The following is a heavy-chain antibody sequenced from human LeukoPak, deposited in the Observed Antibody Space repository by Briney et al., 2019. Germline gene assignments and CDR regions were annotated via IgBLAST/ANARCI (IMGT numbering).Heavy chain of an antibody. J-gene: IGHJ4*02. CDR1: GFTFSSYG. D-gene: IGHD6-13*01. V-gene: IGHV3-30*18. CDR2: VSADGSNK. CDR3: AKGGVSDSGSWYGDYFDY. Sequence: GGSLRLSCEASGFTFSSYGMHWVRQAPGKGLEWVAVVSADGSNKQYADSVKGRFTISRDNSKNTLYLQLNSLRTEDTAVYYCAKGGVSDSGSWYGDYFDYWGQGTLVTVSS.